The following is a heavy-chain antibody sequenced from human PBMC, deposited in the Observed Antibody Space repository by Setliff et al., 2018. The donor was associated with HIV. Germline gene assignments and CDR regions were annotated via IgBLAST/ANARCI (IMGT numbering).Heavy chain of an antibody. CDR2: ISRNSDTI. Sequence: GSLRLSCAASGVTFSSYSMNWVRQAPGKGLEWLSYISRNSDTIYYADSVKGRFTISRDNAENSLFLQMNSLRAEDTAVYYCANSALDQLLVIKGDAFDIWGQGTMVTVSS. CDR3: ANSALDQLLVIKGDAFDI. CDR1: GVTFSSYS. D-gene: IGHD2-2*01. J-gene: IGHJ3*02. V-gene: IGHV3-48*01.